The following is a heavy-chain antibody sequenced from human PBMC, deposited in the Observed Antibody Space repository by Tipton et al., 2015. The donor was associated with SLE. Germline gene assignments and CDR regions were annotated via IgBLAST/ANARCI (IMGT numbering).Heavy chain of an antibody. CDR1: GFTFSSYA. CDR2: ISYDGSNK. CDR3: ARGQWELKALDY. Sequence: QVQLVQSGGGVVQPGRSLRLSCAASGFTFSSYAMHWVRQAPGKGLEWVAVISYDGSNKYYADSVKGRFTISRDNSKNTLYLQMNSLRAEDTAVYYCARGQWELKALDYWGQGTLVTVSS. V-gene: IGHV3-30-3*01. D-gene: IGHD1-26*01. J-gene: IGHJ4*02.